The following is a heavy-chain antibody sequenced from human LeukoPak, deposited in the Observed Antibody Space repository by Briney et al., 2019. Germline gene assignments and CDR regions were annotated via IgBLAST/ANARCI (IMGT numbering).Heavy chain of an antibody. CDR1: GGSISSYY. J-gene: IGHJ5*02. V-gene: IGHV4-59*12. Sequence: PSETLSLTCTVSGGSISSYYWSWIRQPPGKGLEWIGYIYYSGSTNYNPSLKSRVTISVDTSKNQFSLKLSSVTAADTAVYYCARDPGFGDPWGQGTLVTVSS. CDR3: ARDPGFGDP. CDR2: IYYSGST. D-gene: IGHD3-10*01.